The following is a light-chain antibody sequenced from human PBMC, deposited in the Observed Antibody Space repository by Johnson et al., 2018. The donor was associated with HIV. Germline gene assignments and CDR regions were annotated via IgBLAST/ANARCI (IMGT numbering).Light chain of an antibody. CDR1: CSNIEENS. J-gene: IGLJ1*01. CDR2: DNN. CDR3: GTWDSSLRKV. V-gene: IGLV1-51*01. Sequence: QSVLTQPPSVSSAPGQKVTISCSGSCSNIEENSVSWYQHLPGTAPKLLIYDNNKRPSGIHARFSVSKSGTSATLGITALQTGDGAEYYCGTWDSSLRKVFGTGTKVTVL.